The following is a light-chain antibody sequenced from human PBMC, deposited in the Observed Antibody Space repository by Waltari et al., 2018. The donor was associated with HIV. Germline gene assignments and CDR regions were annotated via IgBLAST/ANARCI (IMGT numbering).Light chain of an antibody. CDR3: SSYAGSYYVL. V-gene: IGLV2-8*01. Sequence: QSALTQTPSASGSPGQSVTISCTGTSTDVGGYNYVSWYQQHPGKAPKLIIYEVTKRPSGVPDRFSGSKSGNTASLTVSGLQAEDEADYYCSSYAGSYYVLFGGGTKVTVL. CDR1: STDVGGYNY. J-gene: IGLJ2*01. CDR2: EVT.